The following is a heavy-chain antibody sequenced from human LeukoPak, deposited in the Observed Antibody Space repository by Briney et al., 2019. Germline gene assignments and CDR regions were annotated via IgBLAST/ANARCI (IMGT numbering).Heavy chain of an antibody. Sequence: GSLRLSCAASGFTFSSYAMSWVRQAPGKGLEWIGSIYYSGSTYYNPSLKSRVTISVDTSKNQFSLKLSSVTAADTAVYYCAREGYSYGYWFDPWGQGTLVTVSS. J-gene: IGHJ5*02. CDR3: AREGYSYGYWFDP. V-gene: IGHV4-39*07. CDR1: GFTFSSYA. D-gene: IGHD5-18*01. CDR2: IYYSGST.